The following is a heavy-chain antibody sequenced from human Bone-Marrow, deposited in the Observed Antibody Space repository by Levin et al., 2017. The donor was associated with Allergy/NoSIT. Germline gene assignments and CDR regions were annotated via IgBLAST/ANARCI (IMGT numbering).Heavy chain of an antibody. D-gene: IGHD3-3*01. CDR2: ISFDGTNK. CDR3: ARDRRYDFWSGYNGLDV. Sequence: GGSLRLSCAAAGFTFNRHAIHWVRQAPGKGLEWVAVISFDGTNKRYADSVKGRFTISRDNSKNTLFLQMNSLRGEDRAIYYCARDRRYDFWSGYNGLDVWGQGTTVTVSS. J-gene: IGHJ6*02. CDR1: GFTFNRHA. V-gene: IGHV3-30*04.